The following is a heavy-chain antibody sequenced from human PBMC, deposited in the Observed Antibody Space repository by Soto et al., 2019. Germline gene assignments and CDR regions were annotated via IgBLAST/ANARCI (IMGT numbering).Heavy chain of an antibody. CDR2: ISGSGGST. D-gene: IGHD2-15*01. Sequence: GGSLRLSCAASGFTFSSYAMSWVRQAPGKGLEWVSAISGSGGSTYYADSVKGRFTISRDNSKNTLYLQMNGLRAEDTAVYYCAKADGGSYYYYYYMDVWGKGTTVTVSS. V-gene: IGHV3-23*01. CDR1: GFTFSSYA. CDR3: AKADGGSYYYYYYMDV. J-gene: IGHJ6*03.